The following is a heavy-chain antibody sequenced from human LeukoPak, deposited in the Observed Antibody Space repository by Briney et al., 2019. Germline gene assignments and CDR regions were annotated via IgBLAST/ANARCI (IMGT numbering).Heavy chain of an antibody. Sequence: MAGGSLRLSCAASGFTFSNAWMSWVRQAPGKGLEWVGRIKSKTDGGTTDYAAPVKGRFTISRDDSKNTLYLQMNSLRTEDTAVYYCTTGYYGGNSDFDYGGQGTLDTVSS. CDR1: GFTFSNAW. CDR2: IKSKTDGGTT. D-gene: IGHD4-23*01. V-gene: IGHV3-15*01. J-gene: IGHJ4*02. CDR3: TTGYYGGNSDFDY.